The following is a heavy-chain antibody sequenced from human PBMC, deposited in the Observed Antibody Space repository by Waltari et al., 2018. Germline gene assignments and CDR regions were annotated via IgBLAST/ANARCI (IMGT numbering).Heavy chain of an antibody. D-gene: IGHD2-21*02. V-gene: IGHV1-3*01. CDR2: INAGNGNT. CDR1: GYTFTNYP. Sequence: VQLVQSGAEVKKPGASVKVSCKASGYTFTNYPIHWVRQAPGQRPEWMGWINAGNGNTKYSQNFQGRVTVTRDTSASTAYMELSSLRSEDTAVYYCARWVTADAFDIWGQGTMVTVSS. CDR3: ARWVTADAFDI. J-gene: IGHJ3*02.